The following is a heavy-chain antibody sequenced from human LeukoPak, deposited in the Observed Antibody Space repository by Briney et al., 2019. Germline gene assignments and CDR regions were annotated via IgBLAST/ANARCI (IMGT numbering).Heavy chain of an antibody. CDR3: ARGHYAGRDY. CDR2: ISSSSSYI. D-gene: IGHD4-17*01. V-gene: IGHV3-21*01. Sequence: GGSLRLSCAASGFTFSSYSMNWVRQAPGKGMEWVSSISSSSSYIYYAASVKGRFTISRDNAKNSLYLQMNSLRAEDTAVYYCARGHYAGRDYWGQGTLVTVSS. J-gene: IGHJ4*02. CDR1: GFTFSSYS.